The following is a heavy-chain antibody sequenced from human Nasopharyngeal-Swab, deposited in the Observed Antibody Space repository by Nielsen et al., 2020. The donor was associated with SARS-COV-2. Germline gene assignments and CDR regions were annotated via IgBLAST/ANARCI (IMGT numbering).Heavy chain of an antibody. D-gene: IGHD6-19*01. Sequence: GGSLRLSCAASGFTFSDYYMNWVRQAPGKGLEWVSSISSSSTIYYADSVKGRFTISRDNSKNTLYLQMNSLRAEDTAVYYCARDTVLGVAGRWGYYFDYWGQGTLVTVSS. V-gene: IGHV3-69-1*01. J-gene: IGHJ4*02. CDR1: GFTFSDYY. CDR3: ARDTVLGVAGRWGYYFDY. CDR2: ISSSSTI.